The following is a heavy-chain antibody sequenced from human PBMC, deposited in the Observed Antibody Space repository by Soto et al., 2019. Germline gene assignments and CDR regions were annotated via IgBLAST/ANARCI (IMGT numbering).Heavy chain of an antibody. Sequence: EVQLVESGGGLVQPGGSLRLSCAASGFTFSSYSMNWVRQAPGKGLAWVSYISSRSNTIYYADSVKGRFTISRDNAKNSLYLQMNSLRDEDTAVYYCARDCPIDSSTSCPSDSWGQGTLVTVSS. J-gene: IGHJ5*01. CDR2: ISSRSNTI. CDR3: ARDCPIDSSTSCPSDS. D-gene: IGHD2-2*01. CDR1: GFTFSSYS. V-gene: IGHV3-48*02.